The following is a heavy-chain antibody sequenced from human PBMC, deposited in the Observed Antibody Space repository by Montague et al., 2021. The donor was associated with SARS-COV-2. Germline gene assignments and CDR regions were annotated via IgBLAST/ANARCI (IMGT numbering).Heavy chain of an antibody. CDR2: IYYRGST. CDR3: ATQEVPSCWILGPFDF. D-gene: IGHD6-19*01. CDR1: GGSISSSSYY. V-gene: IGHV4-39*01. Sequence: SETLSLTCAVPGGSISSSSYYWVWMRQPPGKGLEWIGSIYYRGSTYYNPSLKNRVFTEVDTSKNQLSLTLTSVTAADAAVYYCATQEVPSCWILGPFDFWGQGTLLSVSS. J-gene: IGHJ4*02.